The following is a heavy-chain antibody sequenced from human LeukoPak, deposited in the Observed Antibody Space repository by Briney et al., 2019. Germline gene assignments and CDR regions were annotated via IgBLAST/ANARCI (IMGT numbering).Heavy chain of an antibody. J-gene: IGHJ4*02. CDR1: GLTFSTYW. CDR2: ISGSGGST. D-gene: IGHD1-26*01. Sequence: GGSLRLSCAASGLTFSTYWMTWVRQAPGKGLEWVSAISGSGGSTYYADSVKGRFTISRDNSKNTLYLQMNSLRAEDTAVYYCAKDEMGATYFDYWGQGTLVTVSS. V-gene: IGHV3-23*01. CDR3: AKDEMGATYFDY.